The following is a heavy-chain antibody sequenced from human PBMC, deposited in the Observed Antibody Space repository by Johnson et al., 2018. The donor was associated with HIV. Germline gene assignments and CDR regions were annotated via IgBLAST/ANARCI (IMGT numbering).Heavy chain of an antibody. CDR3: ESEAKHQGGANRVSSFVI. J-gene: IGHJ3*02. Sequence: VQLVESGGGVVQPGGSLRLSCAASGFTFSNYGMHWVRQAPGKGLEWVAFIRYDGSNKYYADSVKGRFTISRDNSKNTLCLQMNTLRAEDTALYYCESEAKHQGGANRVSSFVIWGQGTMVTVS. V-gene: IGHV3-30*02. CDR2: IRYDGSNK. D-gene: IGHD1-26*01. CDR1: GFTFSNYG.